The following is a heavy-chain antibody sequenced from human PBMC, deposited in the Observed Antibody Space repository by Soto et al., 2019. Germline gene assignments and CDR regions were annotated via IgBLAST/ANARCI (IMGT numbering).Heavy chain of an antibody. Sequence: GASVKVSCKASGYTFPNYGISWVRQAPGQGLEWLGWISAYNGNTNYAQKLQGRVTMTTDTSTSTAYMDLRSLRSDDTAVYYCARDAYSTSSTYYHYGMDVWGQGTTVTVSS. CDR1: GYTFPNYG. CDR2: ISAYNGNT. V-gene: IGHV1-18*04. CDR3: ARDAYSTSSTYYHYGMDV. D-gene: IGHD6-6*01. J-gene: IGHJ6*01.